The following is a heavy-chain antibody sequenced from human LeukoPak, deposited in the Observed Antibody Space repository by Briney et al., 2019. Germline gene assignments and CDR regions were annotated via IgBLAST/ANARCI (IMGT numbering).Heavy chain of an antibody. Sequence: PGESLSLSCAASGFTFASYWMHWVRQAPGRGLVWVSRIDGDGSSTNYADSVKGRFTISRDNAKNTLYLQMNSLRAEDTAVYFCARTIVGAAFDYWGQGTLVTVSS. CDR3: ARTIVGAAFDY. CDR2: IDGDGSST. V-gene: IGHV3-74*01. J-gene: IGHJ4*02. D-gene: IGHD1-26*01. CDR1: GFTFASYW.